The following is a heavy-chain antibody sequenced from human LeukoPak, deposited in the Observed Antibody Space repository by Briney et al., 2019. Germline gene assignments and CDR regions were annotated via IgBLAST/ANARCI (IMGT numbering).Heavy chain of an antibody. V-gene: IGHV3-21*01. CDR1: GFTFSSYE. CDR2: ISNSYTYI. J-gene: IGHJ4*02. Sequence: GGSLRLSCAASGFTFSSYEVNWVRQAPGKGLEWVSSISNSYTYIYYADSVKGRFTISRDNAKSSLYLQMNSLRAEDTALYYCARGTMIVEKLIDYWGQGTLVTVSS. CDR3: ARGTMIVEKLIDY. D-gene: IGHD3-22*01.